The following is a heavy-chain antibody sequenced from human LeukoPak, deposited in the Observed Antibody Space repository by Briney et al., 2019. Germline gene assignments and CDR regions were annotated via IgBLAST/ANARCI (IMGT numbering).Heavy chain of an antibody. J-gene: IGHJ4*02. Sequence: TSETLSLTCAVYGGSFSGYYWSWIRQPPGKGLEWIGEINHSGSTNYNPSLKSRVTISVDTSKNQLSLKLSSVTAADTAVYYCARDYGGKFDYWGQGTLVTVSS. V-gene: IGHV4-34*01. CDR3: ARDYGGKFDY. D-gene: IGHD4-23*01. CDR2: INHSGST. CDR1: GGSFSGYY.